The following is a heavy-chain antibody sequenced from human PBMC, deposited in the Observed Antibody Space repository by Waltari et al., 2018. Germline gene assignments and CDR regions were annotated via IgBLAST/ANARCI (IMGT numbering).Heavy chain of an antibody. CDR2: ISSSSSTI. CDR3: ARGGNFPYYYGMDV. CDR1: GFTFSSYS. J-gene: IGHJ6*02. V-gene: IGHV3-48*01. Sequence: EVQLVESGGGLVQPGGSLRLSCAASGFTFSSYSMTWVRQAPGKGLEWVSYISSSSSTIYYADSVKGRFTISRDNAKNSLYLQMNSLRAEDTAVYYCARGGNFPYYYGMDVWGQGTTVTVSS.